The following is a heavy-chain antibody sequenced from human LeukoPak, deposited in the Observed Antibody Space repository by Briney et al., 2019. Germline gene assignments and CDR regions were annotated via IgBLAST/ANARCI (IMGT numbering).Heavy chain of an antibody. J-gene: IGHJ4*02. Sequence: GGSLRLSCAASGFTFSRSAMTWVRQGPGTGLEFVASIIYSGGATYYADSVKGRFTISRDNSKNTLYLQMNSLRAEDTALYYCAKDGLYYDGTEHVYYFDSWGQGTLVTVSS. CDR2: IIYSGGAT. D-gene: IGHD3-16*01. V-gene: IGHV3-23*01. CDR1: GFTFSRSA. CDR3: AKDGLYYDGTEHVYYFDS.